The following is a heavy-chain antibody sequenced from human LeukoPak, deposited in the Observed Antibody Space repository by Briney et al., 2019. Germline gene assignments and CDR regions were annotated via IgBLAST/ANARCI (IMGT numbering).Heavy chain of an antibody. CDR2: INPSGGST. J-gene: IGHJ4*02. CDR3: ARDMEMATTGNFDY. Sequence: ASVKVSCKASGYTFSNYYIHWVRQAPGQGLEWMGIINPSGGSTSYAQKFQGRVTMTRDMSTSTVYMELSSLRSEDTAVYYCARDMEMATTGNFDYWGQGTLVTVSS. CDR1: GYTFSNYY. D-gene: IGHD5-24*01. V-gene: IGHV1-46*01.